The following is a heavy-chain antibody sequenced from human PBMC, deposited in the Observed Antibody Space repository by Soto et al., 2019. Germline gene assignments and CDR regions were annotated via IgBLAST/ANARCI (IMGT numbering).Heavy chain of an antibody. CDR1: GYTFTSYG. V-gene: IGHV1-18*01. Sequence: ASVKVSCKASGYTFTSYGISWVRQAPGQGLEWMGWISAYNGNTNYAQKLLGRVTMTTDTSTSTAYMELRSLRSDDTAVYYCARVPSSSSWYYYYYYMDVWGKGTTVTVSS. D-gene: IGHD6-13*01. CDR3: ARVPSSSSWYYYYYYMDV. CDR2: ISAYNGNT. J-gene: IGHJ6*03.